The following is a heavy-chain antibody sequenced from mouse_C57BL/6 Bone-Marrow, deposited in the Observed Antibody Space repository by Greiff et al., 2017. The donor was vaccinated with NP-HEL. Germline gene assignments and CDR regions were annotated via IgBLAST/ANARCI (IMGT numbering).Heavy chain of an antibody. Sequence: QVQLQQPGAELVRPGSSVKLSCKASGYTFTSYWMDWVKQRPGQGLEWIGNIYPSDSETHYNQKFKDKATLTVDKSSSTAYMQLSSLTSEDSAVYYCARGLTGTSFDYWGQGTTLTVSS. J-gene: IGHJ2*01. D-gene: IGHD4-1*01. CDR1: GYTFTSYW. V-gene: IGHV1-61*01. CDR3: ARGLTGTSFDY. CDR2: IYPSDSET.